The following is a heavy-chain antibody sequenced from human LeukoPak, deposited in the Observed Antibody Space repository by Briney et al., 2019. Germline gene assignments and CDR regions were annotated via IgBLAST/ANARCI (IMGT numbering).Heavy chain of an antibody. V-gene: IGHV1-69*04. Sequence: SVKVSCKASGGTFSSYAISWVRQAPGQGLEWMGRIIPIFGIANYAQKFQGRVTITADKSTSTAYMELSSLRSEDTAVYYCARVGDGDLYYFDYWGQGTLVTVSS. CDR3: ARVGDGDLYYFDY. D-gene: IGHD4-17*01. CDR2: IIPIFGIA. J-gene: IGHJ4*02. CDR1: GGTFSSYA.